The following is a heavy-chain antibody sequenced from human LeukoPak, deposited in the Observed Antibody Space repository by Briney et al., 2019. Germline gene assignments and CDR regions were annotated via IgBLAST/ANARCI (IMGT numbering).Heavy chain of an antibody. V-gene: IGHV3-21*01. CDR3: ARDPTIYYYYYMDV. J-gene: IGHJ6*03. CDR1: GFIFSAYA. CDR2: ISSSSSYI. Sequence: PGGSLRLSCAASGFIFSAYAMSWVRQAPGKGLEWVSSISSSSSYIYYADSVKGRFTMSRDNAENSLYLQMNSLRAEDTAVYYCARDPTIYYYYYMDVWGKGTTVTVSS. D-gene: IGHD3-3*01.